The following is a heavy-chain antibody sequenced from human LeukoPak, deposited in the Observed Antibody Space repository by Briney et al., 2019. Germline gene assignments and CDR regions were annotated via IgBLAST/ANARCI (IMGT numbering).Heavy chain of an antibody. V-gene: IGHV3-30*03. CDR3: ARETPAGDYYYGMDV. CDR1: GFTFSSYD. CDR2: ISYDGSNK. Sequence: PGGSLRLSCAASGFTFSSYDMHWVRQAPGKGLEWVAGISYDGSNKHYADSVKGRFTISRDNPTNMLYLQMHSLRAEDTAFYYCARETPAGDYYYGMDVWGHGTTVTVSS. J-gene: IGHJ6*02. D-gene: IGHD2-15*01.